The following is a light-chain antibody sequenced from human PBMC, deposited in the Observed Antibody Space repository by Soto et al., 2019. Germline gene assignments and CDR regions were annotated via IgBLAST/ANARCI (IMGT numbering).Light chain of an antibody. CDR2: GAS. CDR1: QRVSSSF. V-gene: IGKV3-20*01. J-gene: IGKJ1*01. Sequence: EIVLTQSPGPLSLSPGERATLSCRASQRVSSSFLAWYQQKPGQAPRLLIFGASSRATGIPDRFSGRGYGTDFTLTISRLAPEDFGVYYCQQYGTSPPTFGQGTKVEIK. CDR3: QQYGTSPPT.